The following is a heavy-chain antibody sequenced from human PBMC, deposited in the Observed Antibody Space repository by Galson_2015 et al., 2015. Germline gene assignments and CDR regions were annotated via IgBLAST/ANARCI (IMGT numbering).Heavy chain of an antibody. Sequence: LRLSCAASGFTFSSYAMHWVRQAPGKGLEWVAVISYDGSNKYYADSVKGRFTISRDNSKNTLYLQMNSLRAEDTAVYYCARDQWLTHWGQGTLVTVSS. J-gene: IGHJ4*02. CDR3: ARDQWLTH. CDR2: ISYDGSNK. CDR1: GFTFSSYA. D-gene: IGHD6-19*01. V-gene: IGHV3-30*01.